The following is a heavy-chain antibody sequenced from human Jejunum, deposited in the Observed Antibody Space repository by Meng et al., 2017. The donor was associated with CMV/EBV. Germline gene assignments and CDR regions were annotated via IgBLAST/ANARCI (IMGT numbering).Heavy chain of an antibody. Sequence: GGSIQPGGSRGLSCAASGFTVSSHYMSWVRQAPGKGLEWVSVIDTDGKTYYADSVKGRFAISRDNSKNTLYLQMSSLRVEDTAVYSCADIGVGDQGFWGQGTLVTVSS. CDR1: GFTVSSHY. D-gene: IGHD3-3*01. V-gene: IGHV3-53*01. J-gene: IGHJ4*02. CDR2: IDTDGKT. CDR3: ADIGVGDQGF.